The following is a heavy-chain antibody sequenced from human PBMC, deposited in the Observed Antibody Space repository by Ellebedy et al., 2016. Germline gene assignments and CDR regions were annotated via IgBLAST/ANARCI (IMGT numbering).Heavy chain of an antibody. Sequence: SETLSLTCTVSGYSISSGYYWGWIRQPPGKGLEWIGSIYHSGSTYYNPSLKSRVTISVDTSKNQFSLKLSSVTAADTAVYYCARDLRAYSYGYSFDYWGQGTLVTVSS. CDR1: GYSISSGYY. J-gene: IGHJ4*02. CDR3: ARDLRAYSYGYSFDY. V-gene: IGHV4-38-2*02. CDR2: IYHSGST. D-gene: IGHD5-18*01.